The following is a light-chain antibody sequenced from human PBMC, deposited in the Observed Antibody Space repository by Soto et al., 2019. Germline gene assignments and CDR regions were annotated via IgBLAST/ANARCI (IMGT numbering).Light chain of an antibody. V-gene: IGKV1-5*03. CDR2: NAS. CDR1: QNISNW. CDR3: QHYDGFPWT. Sequence: DIQMTQSPSTLSASIGDRVTITCRASQNISNWLAWYQQKPGKAPKLLIYNASSLEGGVPSRFSGSASGTEFPLTISSLPPDDFANYYWQHYDGFPWTFGQGTKVDIK. J-gene: IGKJ1*01.